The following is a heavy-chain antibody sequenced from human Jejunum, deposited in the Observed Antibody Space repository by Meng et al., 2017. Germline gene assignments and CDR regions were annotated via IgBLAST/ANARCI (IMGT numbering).Heavy chain of an antibody. D-gene: IGHD6-19*01. Sequence: QDAGPGLVTASGSLSLTCGVSGGYLSSTNWGSWVRQPPGKVPEWIGDVFHTGSSNYSPYLRSRVTISVDKSKNQFSLNLSSVTAADTAVYFCARRGGAYSTGHFPHFDDWGQGTLVTVSS. CDR3: ARRGGAYSTGHFPHFDD. CDR1: GGYLSSTNW. J-gene: IGHJ4*02. V-gene: IGHV4-4*02. CDR2: VFHTGSS.